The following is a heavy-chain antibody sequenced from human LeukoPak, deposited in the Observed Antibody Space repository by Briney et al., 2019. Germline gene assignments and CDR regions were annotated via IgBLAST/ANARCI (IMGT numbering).Heavy chain of an antibody. CDR1: GFTFSSYA. D-gene: IGHD2-15*01. J-gene: IGHJ4*02. Sequence: GGSLRLSCAASGFTFSSYAMSWVRQAPGKGLEWVSTITGSGSSTYYADSVKGRFTISRDNSKSTLYLQMNSLRAEDTAVYYCAKDLQVDVVVVAAMGGGDSWGQGTLVSVSS. CDR3: AKDLQVDVVVVAAMGGGDS. CDR2: ITGSGSST. V-gene: IGHV3-23*01.